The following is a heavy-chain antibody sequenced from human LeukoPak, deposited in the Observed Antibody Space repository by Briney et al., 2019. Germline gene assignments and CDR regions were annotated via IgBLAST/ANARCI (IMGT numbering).Heavy chain of an antibody. V-gene: IGHV1-69*04. J-gene: IGHJ5*02. CDR1: GGTFSSYA. CDR2: IIPILGIA. D-gene: IGHD3-10*01. Sequence: SVKVSCKASGGTFSSYAISWVRQAPGQGLEWMGRIIPILGIANYAQKFQGRVTITADKSTSTAYMELSSLRSEDTAVYYCARTMVRGVMLVVNWFDPWGQGTLVTVSS. CDR3: ARTMVRGVMLVVNWFDP.